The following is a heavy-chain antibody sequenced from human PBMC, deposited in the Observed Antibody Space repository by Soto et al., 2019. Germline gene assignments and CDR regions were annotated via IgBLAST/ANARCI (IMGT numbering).Heavy chain of an antibody. J-gene: IGHJ5*02. D-gene: IGHD3-9*01. Sequence: EVQLVESGGGLVQPGGSLRLSCAASGFTFSSYAMHWVRQAPGKGLEYVSAISSNGGSTYYANSVKGRFTISRDNSKNTLYLQMGSLRAEDMAVYYCARGLRYFDWLLCPFDPWGPGTLVTVSS. CDR3: ARGLRYFDWLLCPFDP. V-gene: IGHV3-64*01. CDR2: ISSNGGST. CDR1: GFTFSSYA.